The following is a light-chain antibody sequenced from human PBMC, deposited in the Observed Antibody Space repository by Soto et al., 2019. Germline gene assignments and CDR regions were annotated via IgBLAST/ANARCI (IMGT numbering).Light chain of an antibody. CDR1: SSNIGNNY. CDR2: ENN. Sequence: QSVLTQPPSVSAAPGQKVTISCSGSSSNIGNNYVSWYQQVPGTAPKLLIYENNKRPSGIPDRFSGSKSGTSATLGITGLQTGDEADYYCGTWDNSLSAGVFGGGTQLTV. CDR3: GTWDNSLSAGV. J-gene: IGLJ3*02. V-gene: IGLV1-51*02.